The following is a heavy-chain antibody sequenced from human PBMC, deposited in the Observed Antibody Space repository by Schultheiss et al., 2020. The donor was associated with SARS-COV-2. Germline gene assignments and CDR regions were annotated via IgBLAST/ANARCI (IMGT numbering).Heavy chain of an antibody. CDR2: ITSNGDST. D-gene: IGHD6-6*01. Sequence: GESLKISCAASGFTFSSYSMHWVRQAPGKGLEYVSAITSNGDSTFYADSVKGRFTISRDNSKNTLYLQMNSLRAEDTAVYYCARDQSSSLWFDPWGQGTLVTVSS. V-gene: IGHV3-64*04. CDR1: GFTFSSYS. CDR3: ARDQSSSLWFDP. J-gene: IGHJ5*02.